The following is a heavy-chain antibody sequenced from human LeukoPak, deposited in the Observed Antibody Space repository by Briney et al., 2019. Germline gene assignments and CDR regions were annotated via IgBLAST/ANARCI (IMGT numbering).Heavy chain of an antibody. J-gene: IGHJ3*02. V-gene: IGHV3-48*01. Sequence: GGSLRLSCAASGFTFSRYSMNWVRQAPGKGLKWVSYISSGGSTIYYADSVKGRFIISRDISKNTLYLQMNNLRAEDSALYYCARGGRGSAAVVAPRSFDIWGQGTMVTVSS. CDR3: ARGGRGSAAVVAPRSFDI. CDR1: GFTFSRYS. CDR2: ISSGGSTI. D-gene: IGHD3-22*01.